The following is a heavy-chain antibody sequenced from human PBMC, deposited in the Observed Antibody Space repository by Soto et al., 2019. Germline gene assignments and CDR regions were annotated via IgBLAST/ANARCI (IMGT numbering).Heavy chain of an antibody. CDR1: GFTFTSSA. V-gene: IGHV1-58*02. J-gene: IGHJ6*03. Sequence: SVKVSCKASGFTFTSSAMQWVRQARGQRLEWIGWIVVGSGNTNYAQKFQERVTITRDMSTSTAYMELSSLRSEDTAVYYCAADSGVWSGPTSRSYYMDGWAKGNTVTVSS. CDR2: IVVGSGNT. CDR3: AADSGVWSGPTSRSYYMDG. D-gene: IGHD3-3*01.